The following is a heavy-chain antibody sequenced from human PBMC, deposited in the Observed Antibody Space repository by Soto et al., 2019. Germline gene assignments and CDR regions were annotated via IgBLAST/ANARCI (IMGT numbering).Heavy chain of an antibody. Sequence: QVQLQESGPGLVKPSQTLSLTCTVSGGSISSGDYYWSWIRQPPGKGLEWIGYIYYSGSTYYNPSLKSRVTISVDTSKNQFSLKLSSVTAADTAVSYCARATIVLVPAAMVSHWFDPWGQGTLVTVSS. CDR3: ARATIVLVPAAMVSHWFDP. D-gene: IGHD2-2*01. J-gene: IGHJ5*02. V-gene: IGHV4-30-4*01. CDR1: GGSISSGDYY. CDR2: IYYSGST.